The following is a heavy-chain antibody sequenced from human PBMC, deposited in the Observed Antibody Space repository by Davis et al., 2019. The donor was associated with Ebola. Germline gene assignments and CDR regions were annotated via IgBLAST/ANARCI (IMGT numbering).Heavy chain of an antibody. CDR2: INPSGGST. V-gene: IGHV1-46*03. CDR1: GYTFTSYG. J-gene: IGHJ6*02. CDR3: ARDWRGVAGPRYYYYGMDV. D-gene: IGHD6-19*01. Sequence: ASVKVSCKASGYTFTSYGISWVRQAPGQGLEWMGIINPSGGSTSYAQKFQGRVTMTRDTSTSTVYMELSSLRSEDTAVYYCARDWRGVAGPRYYYYGMDVWGQGTTVTVSS.